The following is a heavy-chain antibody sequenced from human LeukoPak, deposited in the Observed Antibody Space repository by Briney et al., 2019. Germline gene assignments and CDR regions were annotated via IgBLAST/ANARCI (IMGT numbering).Heavy chain of an antibody. CDR3: ASPGGAYSGSHDY. D-gene: IGHD1-26*01. CDR2: INSDGSST. J-gene: IGHJ4*02. Sequence: PGGSLRLSCAASGFTFSSYWMHLVRQAPRKGLVWVSRINSDGSSTSYADSVKGRFTISRDNAKNTLYLQMNSLRAEDTAVYYCASPGGAYSGSHDYWGQGTLVTVSS. V-gene: IGHV3-74*01. CDR1: GFTFSSYW.